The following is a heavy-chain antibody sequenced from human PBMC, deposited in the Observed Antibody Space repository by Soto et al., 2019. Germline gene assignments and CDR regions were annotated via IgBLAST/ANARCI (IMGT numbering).Heavy chain of an antibody. Sequence: EVQLVESGGGLVQPGGSLRLSCAASGFTFSSYSMNWVRQAPGKGLEWVSYISSSSSTIYYADSVKGRFTISRDNAKNSLYLQMNSLRDEDTAVYYCARVSLLETSMVFTLNYGMDVWGQGTTVTVSS. J-gene: IGHJ6*02. V-gene: IGHV3-48*02. CDR3: ARVSLLETSMVFTLNYGMDV. CDR1: GFTFSSYS. D-gene: IGHD1-1*01. CDR2: ISSSSSTI.